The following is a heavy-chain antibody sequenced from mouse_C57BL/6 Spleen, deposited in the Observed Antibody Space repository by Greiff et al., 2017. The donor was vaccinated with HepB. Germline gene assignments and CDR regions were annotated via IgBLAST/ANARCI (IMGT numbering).Heavy chain of an antibody. CDR3: AREVHHYCGSSYWYFDV. Sequence: VQLQESGAELVRPGTSVKMSCKASGYTFTNYWIGWAKQRPGHGLEWIGDIYPGGGYTNYNEKFKGKATLTADKSSSTAYMQFSSLTSEDSAIYYCAREVHHYCGSSYWYFDVWGTGTTVTVSS. CDR1: GYTFTNYW. CDR2: IYPGGGYT. V-gene: IGHV1-63*01. D-gene: IGHD1-1*01. J-gene: IGHJ1*03.